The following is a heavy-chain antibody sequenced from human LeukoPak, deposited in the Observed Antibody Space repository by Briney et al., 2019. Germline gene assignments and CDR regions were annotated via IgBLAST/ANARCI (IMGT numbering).Heavy chain of an antibody. D-gene: IGHD1-26*01. V-gene: IGHV3-43D*03. CDR1: GFTFDDYA. J-gene: IGHJ4*02. CDR3: ARGGGLLSSFDY. Sequence: GGSLRLSCAASGFTFDDYAIHWVRQAPGKGLEWVSLISRDGDLTYYADSVKGRFTTSRDNSKNSLYLQMNSLRAEDTALYYCARGGGLLSSFDYWGQGTLVTVSS. CDR2: ISRDGDLT.